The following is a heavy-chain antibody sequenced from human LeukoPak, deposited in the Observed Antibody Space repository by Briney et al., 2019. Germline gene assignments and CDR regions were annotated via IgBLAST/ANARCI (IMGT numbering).Heavy chain of an antibody. Sequence: ASVKVSCKASGYTFTSYDINWVRQATGQGLEWMGWMNPNSGNTGYAQKFQGRVTMTRSTSISTAYMELSSLRSEDTAVYYCARGYSYYDFWSGYNWFDPWGQGTLVTVSS. V-gene: IGHV1-8*01. CDR3: ARGYSYYDFWSGYNWFDP. D-gene: IGHD3-3*01. CDR1: GYTFTSYD. J-gene: IGHJ5*02. CDR2: MNPNSGNT.